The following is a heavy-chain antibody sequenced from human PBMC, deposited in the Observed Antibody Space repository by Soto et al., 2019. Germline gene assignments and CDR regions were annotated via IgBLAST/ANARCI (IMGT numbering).Heavy chain of an antibody. D-gene: IGHD3-22*01. CDR1: GFTFSSYG. V-gene: IGHV3-33*01. J-gene: IGHJ4*02. CDR3: AREDVYYDSSGYSYYFDY. CDR2: IWYDGSNK. Sequence: PGGSLRLSCAASGFTFSSYGMHWVRQAPGKRLEWVAVIWYDGSNKYYADSVKGRFTISRDNSKNTLYLQMNSLRAEDTAVYYCAREDVYYDSSGYSYYFDYWGQGTLVTVS.